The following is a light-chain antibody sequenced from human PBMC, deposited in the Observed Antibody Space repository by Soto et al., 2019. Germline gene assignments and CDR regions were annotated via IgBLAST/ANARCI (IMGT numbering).Light chain of an antibody. Sequence: SYELTQPLSVSVALGQTARITCGGNNIGSKNVHWYQQKPGQAPVVVICRDSNRPSGIPERFSGSNSGNTATLTISRAQAGDEADYYCQVWDSSTVVFGGGTKLTVL. CDR1: NIGSKN. V-gene: IGLV3-9*01. J-gene: IGLJ2*01. CDR2: RDS. CDR3: QVWDSSTVV.